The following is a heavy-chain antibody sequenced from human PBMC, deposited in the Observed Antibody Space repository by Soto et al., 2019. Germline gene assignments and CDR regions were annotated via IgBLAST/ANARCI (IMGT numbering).Heavy chain of an antibody. CDR3: ARLYGSGRTYYYYYMDV. D-gene: IGHD3-10*01. CDR2: INHSGST. CDR1: GGSFSGYY. J-gene: IGHJ6*03. Sequence: SETLSLTCAVYGGSFSGYYWSWIRQPPGKGLEWIGEINHSGSTNYNPSLKSRVTISVDTSKTQFSLKLSSVTAADTAVYYCARLYGSGRTYYYYYMDVWGKGTTVTVSS. V-gene: IGHV4-34*01.